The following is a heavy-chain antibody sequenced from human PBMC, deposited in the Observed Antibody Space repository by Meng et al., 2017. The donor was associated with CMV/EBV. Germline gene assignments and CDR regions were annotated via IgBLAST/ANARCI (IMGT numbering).Heavy chain of an antibody. J-gene: IGHJ4*02. CDR2: ISYDGSNK. V-gene: IGHV3-30-3*01. CDR1: GFTFSSYA. CDR3: ARAEVGVVLAPGDY. Sequence: VQLLVSGGGVVPPGRSLRLSCAASGFTFSSYAMHWVRQAPGKGLEWVAVISYDGSNKYYADSVKGRFTISRDNSKNTLYLQMNSLRAEDTAVYYCARAEVGVVLAPGDYWGQGTLVTASS. D-gene: IGHD3-3*01.